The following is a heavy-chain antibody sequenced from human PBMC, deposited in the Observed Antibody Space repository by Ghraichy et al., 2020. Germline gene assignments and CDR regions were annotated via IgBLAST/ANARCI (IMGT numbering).Heavy chain of an antibody. J-gene: IGHJ6*02. D-gene: IGHD2-15*01. CDR3: TKDLPRCSGGSCYSHYYYGMDV. Sequence: GGSLRLSCAASGFPFSSYAMTWVRQAPGKGLEWVSGISASGGSTYHVDSVRGRFTISRDNSKNTLYLQMNSLRAEDTAVYYCTKDLPRCSGGSCYSHYYYGMDVWGQGTPVTVSS. CDR1: GFPFSSYA. CDR2: ISASGGST. V-gene: IGHV3-23*01.